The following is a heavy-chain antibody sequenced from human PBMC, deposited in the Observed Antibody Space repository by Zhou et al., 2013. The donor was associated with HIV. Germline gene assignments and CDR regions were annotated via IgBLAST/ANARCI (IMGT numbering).Heavy chain of an antibody. CDR3: ATYHGIAVARGWFDP. CDR1: GYTLTELS. V-gene: IGHV1-24*01. J-gene: IGHJ5*02. D-gene: IGHD6-19*01. CDR2: FDPEDGET. Sequence: QVQLVQSGPEMKRPRASVKVSCKVSGYTLTELSMHWVRQAPGKGLEWMGGFDPEDGETIYAQKFQGRVTMTEDTSTDTAYMELSSLRSEDTAVYYCATYHGIAVARGWFDPWGQGTLVTVSS.